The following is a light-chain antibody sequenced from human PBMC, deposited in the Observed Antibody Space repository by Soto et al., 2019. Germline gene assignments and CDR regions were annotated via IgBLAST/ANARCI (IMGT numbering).Light chain of an antibody. CDR1: SSDVGGYGY. V-gene: IGLV2-14*01. CDR3: TSYTSRSARV. CDR2: EVS. Sequence: QSVLTQPASVSGSPGQSITIPCTGTSSDVGGYGYVSWYQQHPGKAPKLIIYEVSNRPSGISNRFSGSKSGNTASLTISGLQAEDEADYYCTSYTSRSARVFGTGTKVTVL. J-gene: IGLJ1*01.